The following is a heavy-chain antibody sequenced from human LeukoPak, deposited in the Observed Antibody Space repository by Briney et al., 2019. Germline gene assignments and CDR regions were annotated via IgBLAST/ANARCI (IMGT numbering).Heavy chain of an antibody. Sequence: GGSLRLSCAASGFTFSTYSMNWVRQAPGKGLEWVSYISSSRTTTFYTDSVKGRFTISRDNAKNSLYLQMNSLRVEDTAVYYCAKRGTVTTYGMDVWGQGTTVTVSS. CDR1: GFTFSTYS. J-gene: IGHJ6*02. CDR3: AKRGTVTTYGMDV. D-gene: IGHD4-11*01. V-gene: IGHV3-48*01. CDR2: ISSSRTTT.